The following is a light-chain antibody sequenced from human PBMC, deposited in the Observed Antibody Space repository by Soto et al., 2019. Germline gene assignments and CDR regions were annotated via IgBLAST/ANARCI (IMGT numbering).Light chain of an antibody. V-gene: IGKV3-11*01. CDR3: QQRSNWPRT. CDR2: DAS. CDR1: QSVGKY. J-gene: IGKJ1*01. Sequence: EIVMPQSPATLSLSNGESDTLSCRASQSVGKYLVWYQQKPGQAPRLLIYDASNRATGIPARFSVSVSGTDFTLTIRSLEPEEWAVDDGQQRSNWPRTGGQGTKVDIK.